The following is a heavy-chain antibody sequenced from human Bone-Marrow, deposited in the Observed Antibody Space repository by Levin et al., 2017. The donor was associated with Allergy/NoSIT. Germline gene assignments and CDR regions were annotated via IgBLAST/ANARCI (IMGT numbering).Heavy chain of an antibody. CDR2: IKRDGSEK. J-gene: IGHJ4*02. Sequence: GESRKISCAASGFTFSSYWMSWVRQAPGKGLEWVANIKRDGSEKYYVDSVKGRFTISRDNAKNSLYLQMNSLRAEDTALYYCARVMYYYDSSNYYSVRYLDYWGQGTLVTVSS. D-gene: IGHD3-22*01. CDR3: ARVMYYYDSSNYYSVRYLDY. CDR1: GFTFSSYW. V-gene: IGHV3-7*01.